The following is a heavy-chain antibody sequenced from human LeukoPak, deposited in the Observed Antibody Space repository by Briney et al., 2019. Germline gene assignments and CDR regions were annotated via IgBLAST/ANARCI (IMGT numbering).Heavy chain of an antibody. J-gene: IGHJ6*04. V-gene: IGHV3-11*06. CDR3: ARAEGYCSSTSCYVREYYYYGMDV. Sequence: GGSLRLSCAASGFTFSDYYMSWIRQASGKGLEWVSYISSSSSYTNYADSVKGRFTISRDNAKNSLYLQMNSLRAEDTAAYYCARAEGYCSSTSCYVREYYYYGMDVWGKGTTVTVSS. D-gene: IGHD2-2*01. CDR1: GFTFSDYY. CDR2: ISSSSSYT.